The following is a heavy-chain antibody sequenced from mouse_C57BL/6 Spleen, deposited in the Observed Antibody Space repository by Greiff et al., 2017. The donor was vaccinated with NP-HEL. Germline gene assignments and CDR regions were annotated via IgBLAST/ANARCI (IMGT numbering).Heavy chain of an antibody. CDR1: GYAFSSYW. CDR2: IYPGDGDT. V-gene: IGHV1-80*01. CDR3: ARDTTVGAPFAY. D-gene: IGHD1-1*01. J-gene: IGHJ3*01. Sequence: VQLQQSGAELVKPGASVKISCKASGYAFSSYWMNWVKQRPGKGLEWIGQIYPGDGDTNYNGKFKGKATLTADKSSSTAYMQLSSLTSEDSAVYFCARDTTVGAPFAYWGQGTLVTVSA.